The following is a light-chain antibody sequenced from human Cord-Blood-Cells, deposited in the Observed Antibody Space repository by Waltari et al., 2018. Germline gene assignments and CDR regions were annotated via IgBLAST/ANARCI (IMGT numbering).Light chain of an antibody. CDR1: QSISSY. CDR2: AAS. V-gene: IGKV1-39*01. J-gene: IGKJ5*01. CDR3: QQSYSTPPIT. Sequence: DIQMTQSPSSLSASVGDRVTITCRASQSISSYLNWYQQKPGKAPKLLIYAASSLQSGVPSRFSCSGSGTDFTLTISSLQPEDVATYYCQQSYSTPPITFGQGTRLEIK.